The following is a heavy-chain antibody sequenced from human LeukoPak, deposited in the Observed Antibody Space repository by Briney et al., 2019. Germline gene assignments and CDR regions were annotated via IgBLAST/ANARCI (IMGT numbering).Heavy chain of an antibody. CDR2: IIPILGIA. D-gene: IGHD6-6*01. CDR3: ARGSIKADAFDI. J-gene: IGHJ3*02. CDR1: GGTFSSYA. Sequence: GSSVKVSCKASGGTFSSYAISWVRQAPGQGLEWMGRIIPILGIANYAQKFQGRVTITADKSTSTAYMELSSLRSEDTAVYYCARGSIKADAFDIWGQGTMVTVSS. V-gene: IGHV1-69*04.